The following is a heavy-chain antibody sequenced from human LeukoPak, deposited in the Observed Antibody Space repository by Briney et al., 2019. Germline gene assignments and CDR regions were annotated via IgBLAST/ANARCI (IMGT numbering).Heavy chain of an antibody. V-gene: IGHV4-34*01. Sequence: SETLSLTCAVYGGSFSGYYWSWIRQPPGKGLEWIGEINHSGSTNYNPSLKSRVTISVDTSKNQFSLKLSSVTAADTAVYYCARGPIVVVPAATTYNWFDPWGQGTLVTVSS. CDR3: ARGPIVVVPAATTYNWFDP. J-gene: IGHJ5*02. CDR2: INHSGST. CDR1: GGSFSGYY. D-gene: IGHD2-2*01.